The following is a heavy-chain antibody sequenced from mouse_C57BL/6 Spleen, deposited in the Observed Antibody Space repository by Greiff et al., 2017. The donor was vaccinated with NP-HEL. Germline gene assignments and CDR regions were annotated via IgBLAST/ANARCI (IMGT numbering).Heavy chain of an antibody. V-gene: IGHV1-69*01. CDR2: IDPSDSYT. CDR3: ARGSSLYWYFDV. CDR1: GYTFTSYW. D-gene: IGHD1-1*01. Sequence: QVQLQQSGAELVMPGASVKLSCKASGYTFTSYWMHWVKQRPGQGLEWIGEIDPSDSYTNYNQKFKGKSTLTVDKSSSTAYMQLSSLTSEDSAVYYCARGSSLYWYFDVWGTGTTVTVSS. J-gene: IGHJ1*03.